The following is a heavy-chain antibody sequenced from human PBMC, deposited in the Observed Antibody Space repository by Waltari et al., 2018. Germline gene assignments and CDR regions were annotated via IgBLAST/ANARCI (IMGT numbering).Heavy chain of an antibody. CDR3: ARGRVDFAY. CDR1: GFAFSTYW. Sequence: EVQLVESGGNLVQPGGSLRLSCADSGFAFSTYWMSWVRQAPGKGLEWVANVKEDGSEKYYVDSVKGRFTISRDNAKNSLYLQMNSLRAEDTAVYFCARGRVDFAYWGQGTLVTVSS. CDR2: VKEDGSEK. V-gene: IGHV3-7*01. J-gene: IGHJ4*02.